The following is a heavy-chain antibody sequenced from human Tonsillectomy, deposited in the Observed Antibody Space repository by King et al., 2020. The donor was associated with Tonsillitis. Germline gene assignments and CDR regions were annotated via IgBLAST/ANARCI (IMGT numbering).Heavy chain of an antibody. Sequence: VQLVESGGGLFQPGGSLRLSCAASGFTFSSYWMSWVRQAPGKGLEWVANIKQDGSEKYYVDSVKGRFTISRDNAKNSLYLQMNSLRAEDTAVYYCAREFRGDFWSGYYIDYWGHGTLVTVSS. D-gene: IGHD3-3*01. V-gene: IGHV3-7*03. J-gene: IGHJ4*01. CDR3: AREFRGDFWSGYYIDY. CDR2: IKQDGSEK. CDR1: GFTFSSYW.